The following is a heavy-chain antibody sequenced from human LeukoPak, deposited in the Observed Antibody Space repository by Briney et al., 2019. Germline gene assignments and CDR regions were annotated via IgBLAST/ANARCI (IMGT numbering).Heavy chain of an antibody. D-gene: IGHD3-22*01. CDR2: IIPIFGTA. CDR3: ARDHYYYDSSGYYDY. J-gene: IGHJ4*02. Sequence: GSSVKVSCKASGGTFSSYAISWVRQAPGQGLEWMGGIIPIFGTANYAQKFQGRVTTTADESTSTAYMELSSLRSEDTAVYYCARDHYYYDSSGYYDYWGQGTLVTVSS. V-gene: IGHV1-69*01. CDR1: GGTFSSYA.